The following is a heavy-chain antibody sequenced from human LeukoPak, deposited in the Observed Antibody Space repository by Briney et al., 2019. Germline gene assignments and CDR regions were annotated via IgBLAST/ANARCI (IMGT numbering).Heavy chain of an antibody. J-gene: IGHJ4*02. CDR3: AKERMGSSSWYSGIDY. V-gene: IGHV3-30*02. CDR1: GFTFSSYG. Sequence: AGGSLRLSCAASGFTFSSYGMHWVRQAPGKGLEWVAFIRYDGSNKYYADSVKGRFTISRDNSKNTLYLQMNSLRAEDTAVYYCAKERMGSSSWYSGIDYWGQGTLVTVSS. D-gene: IGHD6-13*01. CDR2: IRYDGSNK.